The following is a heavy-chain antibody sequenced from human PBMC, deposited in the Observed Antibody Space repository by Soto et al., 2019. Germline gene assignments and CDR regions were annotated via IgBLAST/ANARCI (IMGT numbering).Heavy chain of an antibody. CDR1: GGFVIGGSDS. D-gene: IGHD3-10*01. V-gene: IGHV4-61*01. Sequence: PSEPLSLTWTVSGGFVIGGSDSWCWIRQPPGRGLEYIGYIFSSGTTNYNPSLESRVTISLDTSKNQFSLKLSSVTAADTAVYYCARDRASTYYYGSGTYYKEDGWGQGTTV. CDR3: ARDRASTYYYGSGTYYKEDG. CDR2: IFSSGTT. J-gene: IGHJ6*02.